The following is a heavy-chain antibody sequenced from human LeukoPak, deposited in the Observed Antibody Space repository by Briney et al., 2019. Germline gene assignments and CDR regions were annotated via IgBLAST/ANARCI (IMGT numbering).Heavy chain of an antibody. J-gene: IGHJ4*02. CDR2: ISGSGGST. Sequence: PGGSLRLSCAASGFTFSSYAMSWVRQAPGKGLEWVSAISGSGGSTYYADSVKGRFTISRDNSKNTLYLQMNSLRAEDTAVYYCAKVPRYCSSTSCLYYFDYWGQGTLVTVSS. CDR3: AKVPRYCSSTSCLYYFDY. CDR1: GFTFSSYA. D-gene: IGHD2-2*01. V-gene: IGHV3-23*01.